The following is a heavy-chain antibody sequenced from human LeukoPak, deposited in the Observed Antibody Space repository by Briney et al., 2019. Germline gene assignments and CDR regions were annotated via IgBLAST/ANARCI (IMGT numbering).Heavy chain of an antibody. CDR3: ARGDSGGSIPFDP. D-gene: IGHD6-19*01. V-gene: IGHV4-59*01. J-gene: IGHJ5*02. CDR2: IYYSGST. CDR1: GGSISSYY. Sequence: SETLSLTCTVSGGSISSYYWSWIRQPPGKGLEWIGYIYYSGSTNYNPSLKSRVTISVDTSKNQFSLKLSSVTAADTAVYYCARGDSGGSIPFDPWGQGTLVTVSS.